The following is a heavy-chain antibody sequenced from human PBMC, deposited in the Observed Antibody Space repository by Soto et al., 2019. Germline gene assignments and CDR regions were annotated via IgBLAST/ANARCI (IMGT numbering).Heavy chain of an antibody. D-gene: IGHD6-13*01. CDR3: ARDGGRIAAAGCHGYYYYGMDV. CDR1: GGTFSSYA. CDR2: IIPIFGTA. Sequence: GASVKVSCKASGGTFSSYAISWVRQAPGQGLEWMGGIIPIFGTANYAQKFQGRVTITADESTSTAYMELSSLRSEDTAVYYCARDGGRIAAAGCHGYYYYGMDVWGQGTTVTVSS. J-gene: IGHJ6*02. V-gene: IGHV1-69*13.